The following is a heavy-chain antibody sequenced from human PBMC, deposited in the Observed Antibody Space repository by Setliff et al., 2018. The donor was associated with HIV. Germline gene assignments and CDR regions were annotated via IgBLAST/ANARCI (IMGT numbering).Heavy chain of an antibody. CDR1: GGSISSYY. CDR3: ARDLLGYCSSTSCHSHYMDV. Sequence: SETLSLTCTVSGGSISSYYWSWIRQPPGKGLEWIGYIYYSGSTNYNPSLKSRVTISVDTSKNQFSLKLSSVTAADTAVYYCARDLLGYCSSTSCHSHYMDVWGKGTTVTVS. J-gene: IGHJ6*03. V-gene: IGHV4-59*01. D-gene: IGHD2-2*01. CDR2: IYYSGST.